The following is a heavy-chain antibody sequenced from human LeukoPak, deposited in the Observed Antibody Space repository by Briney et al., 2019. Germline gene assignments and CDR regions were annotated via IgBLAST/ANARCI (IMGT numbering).Heavy chain of an antibody. CDR1: GFTFSSYA. J-gene: IGHJ4*02. CDR2: ISGSGGST. D-gene: IGHD6-19*01. Sequence: GGSLRLSCAASGFTFSSYAMSWVRQAPGKGLGWVSAISGSGGSTYYADSVKGRFTISRDNSKNTLYLQMNSLRAEDTAVYYCAKDRTVAGRGDYFDYWGQGTLVTVSS. V-gene: IGHV3-23*01. CDR3: AKDRTVAGRGDYFDY.